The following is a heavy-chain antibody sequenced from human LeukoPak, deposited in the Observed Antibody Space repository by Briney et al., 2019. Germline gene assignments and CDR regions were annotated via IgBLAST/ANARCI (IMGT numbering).Heavy chain of an antibody. V-gene: IGHV1-18*01. CDR3: ARSIQYDY. CDR2: ISVYNGYT. J-gene: IGHJ4*02. D-gene: IGHD4-11*01. CDR1: GYSSISYD. Sequence: ASVKVSCKASGYSSISYDISWVRQAPGQGLEWMGWISVYNGYTNYAQKLQGRVTMTTDTSTSTAYMELRSLRSDDTAVYYCARSIQYDYWGQGTLVTVSS.